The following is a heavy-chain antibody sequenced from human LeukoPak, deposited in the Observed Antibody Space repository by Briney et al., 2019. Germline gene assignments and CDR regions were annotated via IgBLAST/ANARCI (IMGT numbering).Heavy chain of an antibody. CDR3: AAAYFGMDQYYYGMDV. V-gene: IGHV3-23*01. J-gene: IGHJ6*02. Sequence: GRSLRLSCAASGFTFSSYAMSWVRQAPGKGLEWVSNISVIGESTYYAHSVRGRFTISRDNSKNTLYLQMNSLRAEETGVYHCAAAYFGMDQYYYGMDVWGQGTTVTVSS. CDR2: ISVIGEST. CDR1: GFTFSSYA. D-gene: IGHD3-16*01.